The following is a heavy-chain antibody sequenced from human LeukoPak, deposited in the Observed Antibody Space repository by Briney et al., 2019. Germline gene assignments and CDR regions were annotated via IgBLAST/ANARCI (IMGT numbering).Heavy chain of an antibody. CDR2: ISSSSSTI. CDR1: GFTFSSYS. D-gene: IGHD2-15*01. V-gene: IGHV3-48*01. CDR3: ASHPGYCSGGSCYYYYYMDV. Sequence: GGSLRLSCAASGFTFSSYSMNWVRQAPGKGLEWVSYISSSSSTIYYADSVKGRFTISRDNAKNSLYLQMNSLRAEDTAVYYCASHPGYCSGGSCYYYYYMDVWGKGTTVTVSS. J-gene: IGHJ6*03.